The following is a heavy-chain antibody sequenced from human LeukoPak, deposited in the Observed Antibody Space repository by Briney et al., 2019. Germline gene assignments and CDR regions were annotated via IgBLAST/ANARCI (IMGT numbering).Heavy chain of an antibody. D-gene: IGHD1-1*01. J-gene: IGHJ4*02. Sequence: GASVKVSCKASGYTFTSYDINWVRQATGQGLEWMGWMNPNSGNTGYAQKFQGRVTITRNTSISTAYMELSSLRSEDTAVYYCARGSDWNDLYFDYWGQGTLVTVSS. CDR3: ARGSDWNDLYFDY. CDR1: GYTFTSYD. CDR2: MNPNSGNT. V-gene: IGHV1-8*03.